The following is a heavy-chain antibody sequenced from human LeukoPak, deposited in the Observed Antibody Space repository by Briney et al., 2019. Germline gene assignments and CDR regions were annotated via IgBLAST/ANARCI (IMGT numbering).Heavy chain of an antibody. CDR1: GFTFSSYS. J-gene: IGHJ1*01. CDR3: ARAKYRSSSSRGGLNFQH. D-gene: IGHD6-13*01. CDR2: ISSSSSYI. V-gene: IGHV3-21*01. Sequence: GGSLRLSCAASGFTFSSYSMNWVRQAPGKGLEWVSSISSSSSYIYYADSVKGRFTISRDNAKNSLYLQMNSLRAEDTAVYYCARAKYRSSSSRGGLNFQHWGQGTLVTVSS.